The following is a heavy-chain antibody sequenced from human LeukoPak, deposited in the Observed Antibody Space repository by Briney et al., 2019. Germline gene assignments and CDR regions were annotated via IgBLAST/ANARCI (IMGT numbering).Heavy chain of an antibody. Sequence: GGSLRLSCVGSGYSFDEYAMHWVRQAPGKGLEWVSGINWKSDKIGYADSVKGRFTISRANSKNSLYLQMNSLRVEDTALYYCAKDRYCTSSSCPIDYWGQGTMVTVSS. CDR2: INWKSDKI. CDR3: AKDRYCTSSSCPIDY. CDR1: GYSFDEYA. J-gene: IGHJ4*02. D-gene: IGHD2-2*01. V-gene: IGHV3-9*01.